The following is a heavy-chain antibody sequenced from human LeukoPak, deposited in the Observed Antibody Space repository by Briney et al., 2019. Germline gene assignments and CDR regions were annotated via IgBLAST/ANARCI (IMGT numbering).Heavy chain of an antibody. CDR3: ARDHEGPTLLDY. V-gene: IGHV3-74*01. J-gene: IGHJ4*02. CDR2: INPDGSST. CDR1: GFTFSTYW. Sequence: TGGSLRLSCAASGFTFSTYWMHWVRQAPGKGLVWVSHINPDGSSTKYADSVKGRFTISRDNAKNTLYLQMNSLRTEDTAVYYCARDHEGPTLLDYWGQGTLLTVSS. D-gene: IGHD1-26*01.